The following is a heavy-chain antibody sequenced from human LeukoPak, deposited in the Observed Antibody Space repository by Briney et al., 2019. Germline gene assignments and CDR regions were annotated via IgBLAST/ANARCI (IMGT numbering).Heavy chain of an antibody. D-gene: IGHD2-21*02. Sequence: GGSLRLSCAASGFTFSSYAMHWVRQAPGKGLEWVAVISYDGSNKYYADSVKGRFTISRDNSKNTLYLQMNSLRAEDTAVYYCARDRRDWEYDYWGQGTLVTVSS. V-gene: IGHV3-30-3*01. CDR3: ARDRRDWEYDY. CDR2: ISYDGSNK. J-gene: IGHJ4*02. CDR1: GFTFSSYA.